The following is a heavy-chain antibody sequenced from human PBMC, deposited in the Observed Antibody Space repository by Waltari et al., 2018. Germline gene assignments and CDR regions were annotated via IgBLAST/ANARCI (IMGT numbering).Heavy chain of an antibody. CDR3: ASDPEGIAARPFD. Sequence: QVQLVQSGAEVQKPGASVTASCKASGYPFTSYAMHWVRLVAVQRLKWMGWINAGNGNTKYSQKFQGRVTITRDTSASTAYMELSSLRSEDTAVYYCASDPEGIAARPFDWGQGTLVTVSS. CDR1: GYPFTSYA. D-gene: IGHD6-6*01. J-gene: IGHJ4*02. V-gene: IGHV1-3*01. CDR2: INAGNGNT.